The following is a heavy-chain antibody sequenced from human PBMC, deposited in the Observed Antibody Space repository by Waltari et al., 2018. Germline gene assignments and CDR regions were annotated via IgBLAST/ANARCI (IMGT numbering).Heavy chain of an antibody. CDR2: INHSGST. CDR3: ARVWQLARRGIDY. D-gene: IGHD6-6*01. CDR1: GGSFSGYY. V-gene: IGHV4-34*01. Sequence: QVQLQQWGAGLLKPSETLSLTCAVYGGSFSGYYWSWIRQPPGKGLEWIGEINHSGSTNYNPSLKSRVTISVDTSKNQFSLKLSSVTAADTAVYYCARVWQLARRGIDYWGQGTLVTVSS. J-gene: IGHJ4*02.